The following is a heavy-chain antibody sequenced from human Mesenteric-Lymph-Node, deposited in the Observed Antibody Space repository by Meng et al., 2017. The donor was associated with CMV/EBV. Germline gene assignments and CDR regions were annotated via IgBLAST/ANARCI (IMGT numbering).Heavy chain of an antibody. CDR2: IYPADSDT. CDR1: GYSFTDYW. J-gene: IGHJ4*02. D-gene: IGHD3-10*01. Sequence: GESLKISCKGSGYSFTDYWIGWVRQMPGKGLEWMGIIYPADSDTRNSPSLQGQVTISADKSITTAYLQWSSLKASDTAMYYCARRGYGSGSPSFDYWGQGTLVTVSS. V-gene: IGHV5-51*01. CDR3: ARRGYGSGSPSFDY.